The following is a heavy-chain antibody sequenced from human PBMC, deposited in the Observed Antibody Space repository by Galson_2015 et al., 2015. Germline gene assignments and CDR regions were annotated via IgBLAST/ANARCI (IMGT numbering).Heavy chain of an antibody. CDR2: ISSSSSYI. CDR3: ARDSGFCSGGSCYRVFFDY. D-gene: IGHD2-15*01. CDR1: GFTFSSYS. J-gene: IGHJ4*02. V-gene: IGHV3-21*01. Sequence: RLSCAASGFTFSSYSMNWVRQAPGKGLEWVSSISSSSSYIYYADSVKGRFTISRDNAKNSLYLQMNSLRAEDTAVYYCARDSGFCSGGSCYRVFFDYWGQGTLVTVSS.